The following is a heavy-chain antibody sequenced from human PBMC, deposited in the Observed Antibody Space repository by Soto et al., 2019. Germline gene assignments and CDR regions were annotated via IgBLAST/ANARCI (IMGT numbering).Heavy chain of an antibody. CDR1: RFSFRAHG. Sequence: PGGSLRLSCAASRFSFRAHGMHWVRQAPGKGLEWVAVISYDGSNTYYADSVKGRFTISRDNSNNALYLQMSSLRPEDTAVYFCAKDHRNGGSRIDYWGQGTLVTVSS. J-gene: IGHJ4*02. V-gene: IGHV3-30*18. D-gene: IGHD2-15*01. CDR3: AKDHRNGGSRIDY. CDR2: ISYDGSNT.